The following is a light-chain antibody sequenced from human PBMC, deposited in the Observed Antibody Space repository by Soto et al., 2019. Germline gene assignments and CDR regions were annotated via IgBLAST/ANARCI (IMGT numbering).Light chain of an antibody. CDR2: RNN. J-gene: IGLJ1*01. V-gene: IGLV1-47*01. CDR1: SSNIGSNY. Sequence: QSVLPQPPSANGTPGQRVTISCSGSSSNIGSNYVYWYQQLPGTAPKLLIYRNNQRPSGVPDRFSGSKSGTSASLAISGLRSEDEADYYCAAWDDSLSGYVFGTGTKVTVL. CDR3: AAWDDSLSGYV.